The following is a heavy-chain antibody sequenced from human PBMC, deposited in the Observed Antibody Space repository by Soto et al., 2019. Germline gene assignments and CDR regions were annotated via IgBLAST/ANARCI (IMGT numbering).Heavy chain of an antibody. CDR1: GFSFRDYF. CDR2: IGPYGNSI. J-gene: IGHJ4*02. Sequence: PGESLKISCAASGFSFRDYFMSWLRQAPGKGLEWVSYIGPYGNSIYYADSVKGRFTISRDDATKSLHLHMNNLRTDDTAVYYCARDDHTYGVYWGQGTPVTVSS. CDR3: ARDDHTYGVY. V-gene: IGHV3-11*01. D-gene: IGHD2-21*01.